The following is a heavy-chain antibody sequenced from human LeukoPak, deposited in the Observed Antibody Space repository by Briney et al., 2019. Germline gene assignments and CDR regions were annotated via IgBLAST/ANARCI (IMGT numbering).Heavy chain of an antibody. Sequence: GGSLRLPCAASGFTFDDYAMHWVRQAPGKGLEWVSGISWNSGSIGYADSVKGRFTISRDNAKNSLYLQMNSLRAEDTALYYCAKDLLIEYDSSGFDYWGQGTLVTVSS. CDR1: GFTFDDYA. V-gene: IGHV3-9*01. J-gene: IGHJ4*02. CDR3: AKDLLIEYDSSGFDY. D-gene: IGHD3-22*01. CDR2: ISWNSGSI.